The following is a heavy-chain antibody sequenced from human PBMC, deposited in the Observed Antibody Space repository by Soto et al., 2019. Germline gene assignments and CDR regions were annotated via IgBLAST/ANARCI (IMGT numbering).Heavy chain of an antibody. CDR3: ARGPYCSGGSCYQQTNYYYYMDV. Sequence: SETMSLTCTVAGGYISSYYWSWIRQPPGKGLEWIGYIYYSGSTNYNPSLKSRVTISVDTSKNQFSLKLSSVTAADTAVYYCARGPYCSGGSCYQQTNYYYYMDVWGKGTTVTVSS. V-gene: IGHV4-59*01. CDR2: IYYSGST. D-gene: IGHD2-15*01. CDR1: GGYISSYY. J-gene: IGHJ6*03.